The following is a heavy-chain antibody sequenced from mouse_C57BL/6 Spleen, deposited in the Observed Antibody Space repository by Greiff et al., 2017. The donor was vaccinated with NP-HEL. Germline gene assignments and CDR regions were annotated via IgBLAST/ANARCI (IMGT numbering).Heavy chain of an antibody. Sequence: EVQLQESGPGLVKPSQSLSLTCSVTGYSITSGYYWNWIRQFPGNKLEWMGYISYDGSNNYNPSLKNRISITRDTSKNQFFLKLNSVTTEDTATYYCAREIYDGYYVLAYWGQGTLVTVAA. CDR2: ISYDGSN. J-gene: IGHJ3*01. CDR3: AREIYDGYYVLAY. V-gene: IGHV3-6*01. CDR1: GYSITSGYY. D-gene: IGHD2-3*01.